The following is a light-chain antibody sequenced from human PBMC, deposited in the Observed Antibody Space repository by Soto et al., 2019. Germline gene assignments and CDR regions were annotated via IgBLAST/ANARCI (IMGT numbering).Light chain of an antibody. CDR3: EQSYSALLFT. CDR1: QTIDRY. V-gene: IGKV1-39*01. Sequence: DFQMTQFPSSLSASVGDRVTITCRASQTIDRYLNWYQQKPGKVPKLLIYAASNLQSGVPARFSGSGSGTDFTLTITSLQPEDFATYYCEQSYSALLFTFGPGTKVDI. J-gene: IGKJ3*01. CDR2: AAS.